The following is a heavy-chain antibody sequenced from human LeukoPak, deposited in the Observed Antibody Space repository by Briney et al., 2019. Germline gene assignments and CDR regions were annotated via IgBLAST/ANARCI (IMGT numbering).Heavy chain of an antibody. CDR2: INHSGST. CDR1: GGSFSGYY. Sequence: NASETLSLTCAVYGGSFSGYYWSWIRQPPGKGLEWIGEINHSGSTNYNPSLKSRVTISVDTSKNQFSLKLSSVTAADTAVYYCARGHDILTGYYKDWGQGTLVTVSS. CDR3: ARGHDILTGYYKD. V-gene: IGHV4-34*01. D-gene: IGHD3-9*01. J-gene: IGHJ4*02.